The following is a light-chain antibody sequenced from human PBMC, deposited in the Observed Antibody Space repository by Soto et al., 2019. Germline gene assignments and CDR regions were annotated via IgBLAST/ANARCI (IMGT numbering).Light chain of an antibody. J-gene: IGLJ1*01. V-gene: IGLV2-14*01. Sequence: QSVLTQPASVSGSPGQSLTIACTGTSSDIGAYNYVSWYQQHPAKAPKLVIYEVNNRPSGVSIRFSGSKSGNTASLTISGLQAEDEADYYCSSFTTTNTLVFGSGTKVTV. CDR2: EVN. CDR1: SSDIGAYNY. CDR3: SSFTTTNTLV.